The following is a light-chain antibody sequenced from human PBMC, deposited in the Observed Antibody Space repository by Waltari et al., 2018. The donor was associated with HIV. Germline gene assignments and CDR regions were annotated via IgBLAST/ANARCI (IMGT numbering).Light chain of an antibody. CDR3: QQYDSYSWT. Sequence: DIQMTQSPSTLSVSVGHRVTITCRASQSISSWLAWYQQKPGKAPKILIYKASSLESGVPSRFSGSGSGTEFTLTISSLQPDDFATYYCQQYDSYSWTFGQGTKVEIK. CDR1: QSISSW. CDR2: KAS. V-gene: IGKV1-5*03. J-gene: IGKJ1*01.